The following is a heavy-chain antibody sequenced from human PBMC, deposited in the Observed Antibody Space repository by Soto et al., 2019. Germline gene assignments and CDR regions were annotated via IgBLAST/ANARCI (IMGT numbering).Heavy chain of an antibody. D-gene: IGHD3-22*01. V-gene: IGHV3-23*01. J-gene: IGHJ4*02. CDR2: ISGSGGST. CDR1: GFTFSSYA. CDR3: AKDHQIVVVLGGYFDY. Sequence: SGGSLRLSCAASGFTFSSYAMSWVRQAPGKGLEWVSAISGSGGSTYYADSVKGRFTISRDNSKNTLYLQMNSLRAEDTAVYYCAKDHQIVVVLGGYFDYWGQGTLVTVSS.